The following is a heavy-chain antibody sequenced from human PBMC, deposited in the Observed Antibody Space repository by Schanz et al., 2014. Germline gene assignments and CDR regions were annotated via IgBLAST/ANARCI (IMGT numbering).Heavy chain of an antibody. Sequence: QVHLLESGGGLVEPGGSLRLSCAASGFSFSDYYMSWIRQAPGKGLEWISFSNTGSNYINYADSVKGRFTISRDNTKNSLFLQLNSLRADDTAVYYCARNRGSGGQNWYFDLWGRGTLVTVSS. D-gene: IGHD1-26*01. V-gene: IGHV3-11*03. J-gene: IGHJ2*01. CDR1: GFSFSDYY. CDR3: ARNRGSGGQNWYFDL. CDR2: SNTGSNYI.